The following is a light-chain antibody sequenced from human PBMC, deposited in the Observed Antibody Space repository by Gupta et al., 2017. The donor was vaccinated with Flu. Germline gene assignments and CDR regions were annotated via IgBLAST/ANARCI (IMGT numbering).Light chain of an antibody. V-gene: IGLV1-51*02. CDR2: ESN. CDR1: RSNIENNY. J-gene: IGLJ2*01. Sequence: QSVLTQPPSVSAAPGQKVTISCSGSRSNIENNYVSWFQKLPGSAPKLLIYESNKRPSGIPDRFSGSKSGPSATLGITGLQTGDEADYYCETWDNSLSAKLFGGGTKLTVL. CDR3: ETWDNSLSAKL.